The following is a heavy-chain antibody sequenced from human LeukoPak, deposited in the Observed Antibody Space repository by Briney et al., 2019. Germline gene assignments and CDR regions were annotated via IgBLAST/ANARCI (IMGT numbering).Heavy chain of an antibody. J-gene: IGHJ6*03. Sequence: EXLSLTCTVSGGSISSYYWSWIGQPPGKGLEGIGYIYYSGSTNYNPSLKSRVTISVDTSKNQFSLKLSSVTAADTAVYYCARARSITIFGVVIPRGDYMDVWGKGTTATVSS. V-gene: IGHV4-59*01. CDR3: ARARSITIFGVVIPRGDYMDV. CDR2: IYYSGST. CDR1: GGSISSYY. D-gene: IGHD3-3*01.